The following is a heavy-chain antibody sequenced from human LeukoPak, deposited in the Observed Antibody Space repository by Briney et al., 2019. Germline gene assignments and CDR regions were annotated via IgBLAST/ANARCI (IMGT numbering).Heavy chain of an antibody. D-gene: IGHD4-17*01. CDR3: ARPSSKNDYGDYESQYYFDY. J-gene: IGHJ4*02. Sequence: PSETLSLTCAVYGGSFSSYYWSWIRQPPGKGLEWIGEINHSGSTNYNPSLKSRVTISVDTSKNQFSLKLSSVTAADTAVYYCARPSSKNDYGDYESQYYFDYWGQGTLVTVSS. CDR2: INHSGST. CDR1: GGSFSSYY. V-gene: IGHV4-34*01.